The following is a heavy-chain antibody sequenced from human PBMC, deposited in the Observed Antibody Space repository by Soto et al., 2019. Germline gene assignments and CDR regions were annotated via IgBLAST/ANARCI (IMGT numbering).Heavy chain of an antibody. Sequence: EVQLLESGGGLVQPGGSLRLSCAAAGFTFSNYALTWVRQSPGKGLEWVSTFSGSCGSTYYADSVRGRFTISRDNSKNTLFLQMNSLRVEDTAIYYCARDWTGDTCPCLDVWGQGTTVSVSS. J-gene: IGHJ6*02. V-gene: IGHV3-23*01. CDR3: ARDWTGDTCPCLDV. CDR1: GFTFSNYA. D-gene: IGHD3-3*01. CDR2: FSGSCGST.